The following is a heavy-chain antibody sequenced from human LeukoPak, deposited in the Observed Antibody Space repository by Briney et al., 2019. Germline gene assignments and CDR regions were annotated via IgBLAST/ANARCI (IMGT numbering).Heavy chain of an antibody. CDR1: GFTLSSYW. V-gene: IGHV3-7*01. CDR2: IKQDGSEK. CDR3: ARDGGTIVVAPFDY. Sequence: GGSLRLACAASGFTLSSYWMSWVRQAPGKGLEWVANIKQDGSEKYYVDSVKGRFTISRDNAKNSLYLQMNSLRAEDTAVYYCARDGGTIVVAPFDYWGQGTLVTVSS. J-gene: IGHJ4*02. D-gene: IGHD3-22*01.